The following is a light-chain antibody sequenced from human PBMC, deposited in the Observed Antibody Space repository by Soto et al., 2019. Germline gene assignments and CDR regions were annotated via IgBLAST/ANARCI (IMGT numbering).Light chain of an antibody. V-gene: IGLV2-14*01. Sequence: QSALTQPASVSGSPGQSITISCTGTSSDIDAYNYVSWYQQHPGKAPKLIIYEVNNRPSGVSNRFSGSKSGNTASLTISGLQLEDEADYHCSSYTGGSTYWIFGGGTKLTVL. CDR3: SSYTGGSTYWI. CDR2: EVN. CDR1: SSDIDAYNY. J-gene: IGLJ3*02.